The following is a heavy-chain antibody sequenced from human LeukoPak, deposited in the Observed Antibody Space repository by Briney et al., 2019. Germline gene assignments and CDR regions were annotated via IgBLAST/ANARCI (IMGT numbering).Heavy chain of an antibody. V-gene: IGHV1-18*01. D-gene: IGHD3-10*01. J-gene: IGHJ5*02. CDR3: ARGLLFPTYGAGSPKFDP. Sequence: RASVKVSCKASGYTFTSYGISWVRQAPGQGLEWMGWISAYNGNTNYAQKLQGRVTMTTDTYTRTAYMELSSLRSEDTGAYYGARGLLFPTYGAGSPKFDPWGQEPLVTASP. CDR2: ISAYNGNT. CDR1: GYTFTSYG.